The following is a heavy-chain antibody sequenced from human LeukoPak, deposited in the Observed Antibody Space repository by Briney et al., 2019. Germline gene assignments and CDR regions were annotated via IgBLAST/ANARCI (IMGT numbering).Heavy chain of an antibody. J-gene: IGHJ4*02. CDR3: ARVDRSGHYYLDY. CDR2: IYYGGST. D-gene: IGHD3-22*01. V-gene: IGHV4-59*01. CDR1: GVSISSYY. Sequence: SETLSLTCTVSGVSISSYYWSWVRQPPGKGLEWIGYIYYGGSTNYNPSLESRVTISVDASKNQFSLKLSSVTAADTAVYYCARVDRSGHYYLDYWGQGTLVTVSS.